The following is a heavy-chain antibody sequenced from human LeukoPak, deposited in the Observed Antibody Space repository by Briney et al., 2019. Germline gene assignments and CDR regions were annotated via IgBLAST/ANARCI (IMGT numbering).Heavy chain of an antibody. Sequence: GGSLRLSCAASGFTFSSYGMHWVRQASGKGLEWVALIYSDGTYSYYADSVRGRFTISRDISKNTVYLQMNSLRPEDTAVYFCAKDKGNYGYDYWGQGTLVTVSS. D-gene: IGHD5-24*01. CDR1: GFTFSSYG. CDR2: IYSDGTYS. CDR3: AKDKGNYGYDY. J-gene: IGHJ4*02. V-gene: IGHV3-30*02.